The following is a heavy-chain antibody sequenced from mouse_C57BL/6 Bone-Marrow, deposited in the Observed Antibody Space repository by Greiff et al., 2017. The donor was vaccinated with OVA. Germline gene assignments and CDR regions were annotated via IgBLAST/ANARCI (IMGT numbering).Heavy chain of an antibody. CDR2: INPNNGGT. D-gene: IGHD1-1*01. V-gene: IGHV1-26*01. J-gene: IGHJ2*01. CDR1: GYTFTDYY. CDR3: ASWRYYYGRNY. Sequence: EVQLQQSGPELVKPGASVKLSCKASGYTFTDYYMNWVKQSHGQSLEWIGDINPNNGGTSYNQKFKGKATLTVDKSSSTAYMELRSLTSEDSAVYYCASWRYYYGRNYWGQGTTLTVSS.